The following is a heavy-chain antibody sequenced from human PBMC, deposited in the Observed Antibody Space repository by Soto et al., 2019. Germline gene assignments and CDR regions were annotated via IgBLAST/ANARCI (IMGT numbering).Heavy chain of an antibody. CDR3: AKDGRGSGSHYNSFGY. CDR2: IYSTGTT. V-gene: IGHV3-53*01. D-gene: IGHD3-10*01. J-gene: IGHJ4*02. CDR1: GFTVGNNY. Sequence: LRLSCAASGFTVGNNYMSWVRQAPGKGLEWVSLIYSTGTTKYADSVKGRFTVSRDNAKNTLYLQMNSLRAEDTAVYYCAKDGRGSGSHYNSFGYWGQGTLVTVSS.